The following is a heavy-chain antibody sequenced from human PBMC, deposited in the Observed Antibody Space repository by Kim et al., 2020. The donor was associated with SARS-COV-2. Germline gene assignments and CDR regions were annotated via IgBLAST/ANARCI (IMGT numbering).Heavy chain of an antibody. V-gene: IGHV3-48*03. J-gene: IGHJ4*02. CDR2: ISASGSTI. Sequence: GGSLRLSCAASGFTFSSYEMNWVRQAPGKGLEWISYISASGSTIHYADSVKGRFTISRDNAKNSLYLQMSSLRAEDTAIYYCARDYPNLIHYWGQGTLVTVSS. CDR3: ARDYPNLIHY. CDR1: GFTFSSYE. D-gene: IGHD1-7*01.